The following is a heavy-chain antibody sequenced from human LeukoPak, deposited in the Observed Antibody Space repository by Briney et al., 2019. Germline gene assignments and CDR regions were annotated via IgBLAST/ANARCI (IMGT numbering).Heavy chain of an antibody. CDR3: ARAPVAAGGFDS. CDR2: ISGYNGDT. D-gene: IGHD6-19*01. CDR1: GYTFTDYG. Sequence: ASVKVSCKASGYTFTDYGIHWVRQAPGQGLEWMGWISGYNGDTNYAQMVQGRFTMTKDTSTTTVYMELRSLRSDDTAVYFCARAPVAAGGFDSWGQGTRVTVSS. J-gene: IGHJ4*02. V-gene: IGHV1-18*01.